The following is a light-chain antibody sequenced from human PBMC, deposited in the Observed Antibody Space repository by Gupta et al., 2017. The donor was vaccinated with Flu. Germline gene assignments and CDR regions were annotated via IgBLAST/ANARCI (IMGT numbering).Light chain of an antibody. CDR2: WAS. V-gene: IGKV4-1*01. J-gene: IGKJ1*01. CDR1: QSCWSASHNNNA. Sequence: SLGERATINCKSSQSCWSASHNNNALAWYQQKPGQPPKLLIYWASTRGSGVPDRFSGSGSGTDFTLTIDSLQAEDVAVYYCQQDDGTPRTFGQGTRV. CDR3: QQDDGTPRT.